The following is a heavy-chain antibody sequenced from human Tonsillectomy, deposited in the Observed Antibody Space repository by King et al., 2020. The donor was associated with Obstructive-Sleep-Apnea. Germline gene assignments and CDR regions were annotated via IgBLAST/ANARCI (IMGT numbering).Heavy chain of an antibody. CDR2: ISWDGGIT. J-gene: IGHJ4*02. V-gene: IGHV3-43D*03. CDR3: AKDSTYYYGSGSSHYLDY. CDR1: GFKFDEYA. D-gene: IGHD3-10*01. Sequence: VQLVESGGVVVQPGGSLRLSCAASGFKFDEYAMHWVRQAPGKGLEWVSLISWDGGITYCADSVKGRFSISRDNSKNSLYLQMNSLRAEDTALYYCAKDSTYYYGSGSSHYLDYWGQGTLVTVSS.